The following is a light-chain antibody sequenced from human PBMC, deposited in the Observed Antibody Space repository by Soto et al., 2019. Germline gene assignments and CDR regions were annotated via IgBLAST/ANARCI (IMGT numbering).Light chain of an antibody. J-gene: IGKJ4*01. V-gene: IGKV1-27*01. CDR2: ATS. Sequence: DVQMTQSPSSLSAFVGDRVTITCRASQGIAPYLAWFQQKPGKVPKLLIYATSTLQSGVPSRFSGSGSGTDFTPTITSLQPEDVATYYCQKYNSAPLTFGGGTKVDIK. CDR1: QGIAPY. CDR3: QKYNSAPLT.